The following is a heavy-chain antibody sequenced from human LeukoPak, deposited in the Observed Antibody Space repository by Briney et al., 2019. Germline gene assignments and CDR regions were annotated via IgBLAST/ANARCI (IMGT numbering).Heavy chain of an antibody. Sequence: VASVKVSCKASGYRFTSYYMHWVRQAPGQGLEWMGIINPSGGSTIYAQKFQDRVSMTRDTSTNTVYMELSSLSSEDTAVYYCARGGEYQLLDDFWGQGTLVTVPS. CDR1: GYRFTSYY. V-gene: IGHV1-46*01. D-gene: IGHD2-2*01. J-gene: IGHJ4*02. CDR2: INPSGGST. CDR3: ARGGEYQLLDDF.